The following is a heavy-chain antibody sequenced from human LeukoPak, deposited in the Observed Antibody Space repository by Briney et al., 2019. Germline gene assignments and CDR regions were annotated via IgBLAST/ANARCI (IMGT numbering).Heavy chain of an antibody. CDR2: IKSKTDGGTT. D-gene: IGHD3-22*01. CDR1: GFTFSNAW. CDR3: AKSRWTYYECGES. V-gene: IGHV3-15*01. Sequence: PGGSLRLSCAASGFTFSNAWMSWVRQAPGKGLEWVGRIKSKTDGGTTDYAAPVKGRFTISRDDSKNTLYLQMNSLKTEDTAVYYCAKSRWTYYECGESWGQGTLVTVSS. J-gene: IGHJ5*02.